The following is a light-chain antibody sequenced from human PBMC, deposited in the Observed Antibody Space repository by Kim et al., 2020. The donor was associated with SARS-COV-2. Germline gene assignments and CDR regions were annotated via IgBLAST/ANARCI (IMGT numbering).Light chain of an antibody. CDR3: NSRDSSGNYHVV. CDR1: SLRSYY. J-gene: IGLJ2*01. Sequence: SSELTQDPAVSVALGQTVRITCQGDSLRSYYASWYQQKPGQAPVLVIYGKNNRPSGIPDRFSGSSSGNTASLTITGAQAEDEADYYRNSRDSSGNYHVVF. CDR2: GKN. V-gene: IGLV3-19*01.